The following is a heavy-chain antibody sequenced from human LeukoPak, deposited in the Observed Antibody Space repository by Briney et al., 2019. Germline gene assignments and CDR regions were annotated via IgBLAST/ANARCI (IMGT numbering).Heavy chain of an antibody. CDR1: GFTFSSYS. J-gene: IGHJ6*03. CDR2: ISSSSSTI. D-gene: IGHD2-2*01. CDR3: ATVVPAAIDMDV. V-gene: IGHV3-48*01. Sequence: GGSLRLSCAASGFTFSSYSMNWVRQAPGKGLEWVSYISSSSSTIYYADSVKGRFTISRDNAKNSLYLQMNSLRAEDTAVYYCATVVPAAIDMDVWGKGATVTVSS.